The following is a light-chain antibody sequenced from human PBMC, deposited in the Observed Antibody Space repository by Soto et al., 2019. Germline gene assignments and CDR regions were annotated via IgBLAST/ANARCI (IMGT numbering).Light chain of an antibody. J-gene: IGLJ3*02. CDR2: EVS. CDR1: SSDVGGYNY. V-gene: IGLV2-14*01. CDR3: SSSTSSNTWV. Sequence: QSVLTQPASVSGSPGQSITISCTGTSSDVGGYNYVSWYQQHPGKVPRLMIYEVSNRPSGLSNRFSGSKSDNTASLTISGLQAEDEADYYCSSSTSSNTWVFGGGTKLTVL.